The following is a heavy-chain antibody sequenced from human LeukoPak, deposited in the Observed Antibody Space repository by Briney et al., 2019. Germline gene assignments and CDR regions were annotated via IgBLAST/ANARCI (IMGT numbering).Heavy chain of an antibody. CDR3: ARGVSAAASRWFDP. D-gene: IGHD6-25*01. V-gene: IGHV4-34*01. CDR1: GGSISSYY. J-gene: IGHJ5*02. Sequence: SETLSLTCTVSGGSISSYYWSWIRQSPGKGLVWIGEITHSGSTNYNPSLKSRVTISIDTSKNHFSLKLSSVTAADTAVYYCARGVSAAASRWFDPWGQGTLVTVSS. CDR2: ITHSGST.